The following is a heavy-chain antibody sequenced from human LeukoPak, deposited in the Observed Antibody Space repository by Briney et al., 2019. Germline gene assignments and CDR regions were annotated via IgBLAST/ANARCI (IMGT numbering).Heavy chain of an antibody. CDR3: ARVGAGRAFDI. CDR2: IKQDGSEK. Sequence: GGSLRLSCAASGFTFSSYGMHWVRQAPGKGLEWVANIKQDGSEKYYVDSVKGRFTISRDNAKNSLYLQMNSLRAEDTAVYYCARVGAGRAFDIWGQGTMVTVSS. D-gene: IGHD1-26*01. V-gene: IGHV3-7*01. CDR1: GFTFSSYG. J-gene: IGHJ3*02.